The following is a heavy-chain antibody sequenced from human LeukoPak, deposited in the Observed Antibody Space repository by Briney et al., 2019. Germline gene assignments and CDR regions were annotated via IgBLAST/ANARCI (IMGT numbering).Heavy chain of an antibody. CDR2: IYHSGST. Sequence: SETLSLTCAVSGGSISSSNWWSWVRQPQGKGLEWIREIYHSGSTNYNPSLKSRVTISVDKSKNQFSLKLSSVTAADTAVYYCARTPTAAMWGNWFDPWGQGTLVTVSS. J-gene: IGHJ5*02. V-gene: IGHV4-4*02. D-gene: IGHD2-2*01. CDR1: GGSISSSNW. CDR3: ARTPTAAMWGNWFDP.